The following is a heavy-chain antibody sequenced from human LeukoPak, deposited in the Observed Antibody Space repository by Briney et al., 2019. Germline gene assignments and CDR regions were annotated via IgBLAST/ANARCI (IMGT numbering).Heavy chain of an antibody. Sequence: GRSLRLSCAASGFTFSSYGMHWVRQAPGKGLEWVAVISYVGSNKYYADSVKGRFTLSRDNSKNTLSLQMNSLRPEDTAVYYCASGCSNYDSSGYCFEHWGQGTLVTVSS. V-gene: IGHV3-30*03. J-gene: IGHJ4*02. CDR3: ASGCSNYDSSGYCFEH. CDR2: ISYVGSNK. D-gene: IGHD3-22*01. CDR1: GFTFSSYG.